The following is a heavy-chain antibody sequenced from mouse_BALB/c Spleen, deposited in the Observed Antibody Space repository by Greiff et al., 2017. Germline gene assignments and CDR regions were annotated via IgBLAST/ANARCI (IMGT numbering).Heavy chain of an antibody. D-gene: IGHD1-1*01. Sequence: VKLMESGPGLVAPSQSLSITCTVSGFSLTSYGVHWVRQPPGKGLEWLGVIWAGGSTNYNSAHMSRLSISKDNSKSQVFLKKNSLQTADTAMYYCARDYYGSSKGFAYWGQGTLVTVSA. J-gene: IGHJ3*01. CDR2: IWAGGST. CDR1: GFSLTSYG. V-gene: IGHV2-9*02. CDR3: ARDYYGSSKGFAY.